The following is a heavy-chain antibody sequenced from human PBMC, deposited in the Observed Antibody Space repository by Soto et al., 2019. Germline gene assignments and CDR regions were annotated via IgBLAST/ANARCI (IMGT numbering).Heavy chain of an antibody. CDR2: ISSGGGNT. Sequence: GGSLRLSCAASGFTFSSYAMGWVRQAPGKGLEWVSAISSGGGNTYYADSVKGRFTISRDNSKNTLYLQMNSLRAEDTAVYYCAKLLAGKFSDNWGQGSLVTVSS. CDR1: GFTFSSYA. CDR3: AKLLAGKFSDN. J-gene: IGHJ4*02. V-gene: IGHV3-23*01.